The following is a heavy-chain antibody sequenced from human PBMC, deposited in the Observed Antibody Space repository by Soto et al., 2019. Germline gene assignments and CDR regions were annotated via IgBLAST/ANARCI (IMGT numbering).Heavy chain of an antibody. J-gene: IGHJ4*02. D-gene: IGHD6-19*01. CDR2: IWYDASNK. V-gene: IGHV3-33*01. Sequence: QVQLVESGGGVVQPGRSLRLSCAASGFTFSSYGMHWVRQAPGKGLEWVAVIWYDASNKYYADSVKGRFTISRDNSKNTMYLQMNSLRAEDTAVYYCARDCAGYSSGWYQRGGFDYWGQGPLVTFSS. CDR3: ARDCAGYSSGWYQRGGFDY. CDR1: GFTFSSYG.